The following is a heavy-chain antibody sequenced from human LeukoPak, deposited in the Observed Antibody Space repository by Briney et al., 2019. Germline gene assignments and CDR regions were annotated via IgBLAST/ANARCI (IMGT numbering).Heavy chain of an antibody. CDR3: ARSYRAIAAASSLLY. J-gene: IGHJ4*02. Sequence: GGSLRLSCAASGFTFSSYAMSWVRQAPGKGLEWVSAISGSGGSTYYADSVKGRFTISRDNSKNTLYLQMNSLRAEDTAVYYCARSYRAIAAASSLLYWGQGTLVTVSS. D-gene: IGHD6-13*01. V-gene: IGHV3-23*01. CDR1: GFTFSSYA. CDR2: ISGSGGST.